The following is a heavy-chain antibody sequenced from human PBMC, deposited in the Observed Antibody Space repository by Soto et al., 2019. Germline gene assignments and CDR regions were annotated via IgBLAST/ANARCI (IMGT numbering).Heavy chain of an antibody. D-gene: IGHD3-3*01. J-gene: IGHJ4*02. CDR3: AVTKYYDFWSGYYAFAY. CDR2: IYWNDDK. V-gene: IGHV2-5*01. Sequence: PTLVNPTQTLPLTCTFSGFSLSTGGVGVGWIRQPRGKALEWLALIYWNDDKRYSPSLKSRLTITKDTSKNQVVLTMTNMDPVDTATYYFAVTKYYDFWSGYYAFAYGGQGTLV. CDR1: GFSLSTGGVG.